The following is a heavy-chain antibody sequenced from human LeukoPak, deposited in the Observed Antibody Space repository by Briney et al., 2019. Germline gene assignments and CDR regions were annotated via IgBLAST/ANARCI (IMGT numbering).Heavy chain of an antibody. Sequence: LSQTLSLTCAISGDSVSNNIATWNWVRQSPSRGLEWLGRTYYRSRWGNDYAISVKGRITINPDTSRNQFSLQLNSVTPEDTAVYYCARSTGPIDYWGQGTLVTVSS. CDR2: TYYRSRWGN. CDR1: GDSVSNNIAT. V-gene: IGHV6-1*01. D-gene: IGHD1-1*01. CDR3: ARSTGPIDY. J-gene: IGHJ4*02.